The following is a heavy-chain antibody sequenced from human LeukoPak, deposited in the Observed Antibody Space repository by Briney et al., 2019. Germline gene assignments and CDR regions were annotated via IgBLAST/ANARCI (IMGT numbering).Heavy chain of an antibody. J-gene: IGHJ3*02. Sequence: GGSLRLSCAASGFTFSSYDMHWVRQATGKGLEWVSAIGTAGDTYYPDSVKGRFTISRENAKNSLYLQMNSLRAGDTAVYYCARGRAAGPSSDFDIWGQGTMVTVSS. CDR2: IGTAGDT. CDR3: ARGRAAGPSSDFDI. D-gene: IGHD6-6*01. CDR1: GFTFSSYD. V-gene: IGHV3-13*01.